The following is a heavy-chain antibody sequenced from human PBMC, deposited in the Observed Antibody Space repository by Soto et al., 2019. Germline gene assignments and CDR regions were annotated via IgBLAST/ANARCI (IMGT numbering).Heavy chain of an antibody. J-gene: IGHJ4*02. CDR2: IYSSGST. V-gene: IGHV4-59*01. D-gene: IGHD6-13*01. Sequence: PSETLSLTCSVSGGSINGYFWTWVRQPPGKGLEWIGYIYSSGSTNYNPSLKSRITISVDTSKNQFSLKLSSVTAADTAVYYCARVSWPQDYFDHWGQGTLVTVSS. CDR1: GGSINGYF. CDR3: ARVSWPQDYFDH.